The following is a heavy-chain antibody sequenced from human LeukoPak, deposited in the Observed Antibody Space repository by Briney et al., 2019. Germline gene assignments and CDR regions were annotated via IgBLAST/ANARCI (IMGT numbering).Heavy chain of an antibody. CDR3: ARLVGATGFDY. V-gene: IGHV4-30-4*01. CDR2: IYYSGST. CDR1: GGSISSGVYY. Sequence: SQTLSLTCTVSGGSISSGVYYWSWIRQPPGKGLEWIGYIYYSGSTYYNPSLKSRVTISVDTSKNQFSLKLSSVTAADTAVYYCARLVGATGFDYWGQGTLVTVSS. J-gene: IGHJ4*02. D-gene: IGHD1-26*01.